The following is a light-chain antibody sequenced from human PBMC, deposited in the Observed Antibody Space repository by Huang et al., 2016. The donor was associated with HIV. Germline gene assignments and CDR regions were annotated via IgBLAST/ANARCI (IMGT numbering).Light chain of an antibody. Sequence: EIVLTQSPGTLFLSPGERATLSCRASQSVSNSYVAWYQQKPGQAPRLVIHGASSRANGIPERFSGRGSGTDFTITISRLEPEDFAGYYCQQYGTSPQTFGQGTKVEIK. V-gene: IGKV3-20*01. J-gene: IGKJ1*01. CDR3: QQYGTSPQT. CDR1: QSVSNSY. CDR2: GAS.